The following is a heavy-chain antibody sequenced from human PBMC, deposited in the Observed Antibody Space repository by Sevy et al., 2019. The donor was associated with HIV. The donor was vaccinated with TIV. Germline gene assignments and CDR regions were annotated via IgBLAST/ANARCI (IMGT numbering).Heavy chain of an antibody. D-gene: IGHD2-21*01. J-gene: IGHJ4*02. CDR2: LGRGPENI. CDR3: GSWVKAHLDS. V-gene: IGHV3-23*01. CDR1: GFPFDTFA. Sequence: GGSLRLSCTAFGFPFDTFALNWVRLAPDKGLEWVSTLGRGPENIHYADSVKGRFTISRVNSRNTVYLQLNNLRAEDTATYYCGSWVKAHLDSWGQGTPVTVSS.